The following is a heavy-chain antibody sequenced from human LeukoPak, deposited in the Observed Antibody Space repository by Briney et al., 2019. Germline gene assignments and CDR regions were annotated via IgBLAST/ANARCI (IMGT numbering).Heavy chain of an antibody. V-gene: IGHV4-34*01. CDR3: VREGEYYYYMDV. CDR1: GGSFNNYY. CDR2: INHSGST. J-gene: IGHJ6*03. Sequence: PSETLSLTCAVYGGSFNNYYWSWIRQPPGKGLEWIGEINHSGSTNYNPSLKSRVTILVDTSKNQFSLKLSSVTAADTAVYYCVREGEYYYYMDVWGKGTTVTVSS. D-gene: IGHD3-10*01.